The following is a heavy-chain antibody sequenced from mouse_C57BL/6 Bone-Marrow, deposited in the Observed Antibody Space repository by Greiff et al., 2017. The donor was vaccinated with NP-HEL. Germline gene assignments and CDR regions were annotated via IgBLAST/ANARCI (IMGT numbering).Heavy chain of an antibody. CDR1: GYSFTGYY. J-gene: IGHJ1*03. CDR3: ARGDITTVGDV. Sequence: VQLKESGPELVKPGASLKISCKASGYSFTGYYMNWVKQSPEKSLEWIGEINPSTGGTTYNQKFKAKATLTVDKSSSTAYMQLKSLTSEDSAVYYCARGDITTVGDVWGTGTTVTVSS. CDR2: INPSTGGT. V-gene: IGHV1-42*01. D-gene: IGHD1-1*01.